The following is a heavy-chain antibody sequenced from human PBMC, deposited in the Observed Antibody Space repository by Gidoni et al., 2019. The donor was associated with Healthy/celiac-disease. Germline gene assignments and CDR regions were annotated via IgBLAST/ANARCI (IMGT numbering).Heavy chain of an antibody. CDR3: AREQDALPCFDY. Sequence: EVQLVESGGGLVQPGGSLRLSCAASGFTFSSYSMHWVRQAPGKGLEWVSYISSSSRTIYYADSVKGRFTISRDKAKNSLYLQMNSLRDEDTAVYYCAREQDALPCFDYWGQGTLVTVSS. V-gene: IGHV3-48*02. J-gene: IGHJ4*02. CDR2: ISSSSRTI. CDR1: GFTFSSYS.